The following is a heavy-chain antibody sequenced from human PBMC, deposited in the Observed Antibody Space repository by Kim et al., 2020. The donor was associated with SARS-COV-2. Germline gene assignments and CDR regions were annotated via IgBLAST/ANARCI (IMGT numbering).Heavy chain of an antibody. D-gene: IGHD1-7*01. Sequence: GGSLRLSCAASGFTFSSYAMSWVRQAPGKGLEWVSVIYSGGSSTYYADSVKGRFTISRDNSKNTLYLQMNSLRAEDTAVYYCGAGTPLDYWGQGTLVTVSS. J-gene: IGHJ4*02. CDR2: IYSGGSST. V-gene: IGHV3-23*03. CDR3: GAGTPLDY. CDR1: GFTFSSYA.